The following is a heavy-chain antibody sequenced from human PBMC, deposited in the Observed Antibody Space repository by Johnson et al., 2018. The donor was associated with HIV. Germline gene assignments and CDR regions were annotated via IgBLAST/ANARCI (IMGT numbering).Heavy chain of an antibody. V-gene: IGHV3-9*01. J-gene: IGHJ3*02. CDR1: GFTFDDYA. CDR3: TTDLASDAFDI. CDR2: ISWNSGSI. Sequence: VQLVESGGGLVQPGRSLRLSCAASGFTFDDYAMHWVRQAPGKGLEWVSGISWNSGSIGYADSVKGRFTISRDNAKNSLYLQMNSLKTEDTAVYYCTTDLASDAFDIWGQGTMVTVSP.